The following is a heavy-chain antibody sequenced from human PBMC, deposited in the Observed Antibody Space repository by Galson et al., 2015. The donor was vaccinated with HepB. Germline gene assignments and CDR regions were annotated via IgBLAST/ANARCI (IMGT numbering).Heavy chain of an antibody. CDR3: VRDSGYDFDY. CDR1: GDSVSSHSAA. D-gene: IGHD5-12*01. Sequence: CAISGDSVSSHSAAWNWIRQSPTRGLEWLGRTYYRSKWYYDYAVSVKSRVTITPDTSKNQFSLQLNSVAPEDTAVYYCVRDSGYDFDYWGQGTLVTVSS. J-gene: IGHJ4*02. V-gene: IGHV6-1*01. CDR2: TYYRSKWYY.